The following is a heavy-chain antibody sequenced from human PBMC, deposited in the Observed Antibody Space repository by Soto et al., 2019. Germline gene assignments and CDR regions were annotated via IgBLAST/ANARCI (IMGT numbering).Heavy chain of an antibody. Sequence: PGGSLRLSCAASGFPFSNAWMSLVRQSPGKGLEWVGRIKSKTDGGTTDYAAPVKGRFTISRDDSKNTLYLQMKSLKTEDTAVYYCTTDPRRWRQLGSDYWGQGTLVTVSS. V-gene: IGHV3-15*01. CDR1: GFPFSNAW. D-gene: IGHD3-3*02. CDR2: IKSKTDGGTT. J-gene: IGHJ4*02. CDR3: TTDPRRWRQLGSDY.